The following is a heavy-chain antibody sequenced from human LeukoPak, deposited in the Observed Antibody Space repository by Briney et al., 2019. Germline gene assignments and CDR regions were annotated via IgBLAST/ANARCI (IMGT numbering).Heavy chain of an antibody. CDR1: GGTFSSYT. V-gene: IGHV1-69*04. CDR2: IIPILGIA. D-gene: IGHD3-3*01. Sequence: GASVKVSCKASGGTFSSYTISWVRQAPGQGLEWMGRIIPILGIANYAQKFQGRVTITADKSTSTAYMVLSSLRSEDTAVYYCARDLGWSGYYEDAFDYWGQGTLVTVSS. J-gene: IGHJ4*02. CDR3: ARDLGWSGYYEDAFDY.